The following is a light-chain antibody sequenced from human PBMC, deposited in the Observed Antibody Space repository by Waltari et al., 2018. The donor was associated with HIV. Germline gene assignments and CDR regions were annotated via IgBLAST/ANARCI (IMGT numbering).Light chain of an antibody. V-gene: IGLV1-44*01. CDR2: KND. CDR1: SSNIGSNI. Sequence: QSALTQPPSASGTPGQWVTISCSGSSSNIGSNIVNWYQQFPGTAPKVLIYKNDQRPSGVPDRFSGSKSGTSASLAISGLQSEDEADYYCAAWDDSLNGPNWVFGGGTKLTVL. J-gene: IGLJ3*02. CDR3: AAWDDSLNGPNWV.